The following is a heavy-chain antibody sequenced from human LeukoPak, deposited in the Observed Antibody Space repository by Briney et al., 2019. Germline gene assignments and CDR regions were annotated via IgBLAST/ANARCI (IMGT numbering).Heavy chain of an antibody. CDR1: GYTFTGYY. J-gene: IGHJ3*02. Sequence: ASVKVSCKASGYTFTGYYMHWVRQAPGQGLEWMGLINPNSGGTNYAQKFQGRVTMTRDTSISTAYMELSRLRSDDTAVYYCASPFPITMVRGVSRDDAFDIWGQGTMVTVSS. CDR2: INPNSGGT. CDR3: ASPFPITMVRGVSRDDAFDI. V-gene: IGHV1-2*02. D-gene: IGHD3-10*01.